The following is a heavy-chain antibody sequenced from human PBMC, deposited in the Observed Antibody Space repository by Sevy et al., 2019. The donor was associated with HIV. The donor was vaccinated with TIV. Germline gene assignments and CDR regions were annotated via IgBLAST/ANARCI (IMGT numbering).Heavy chain of an antibody. Sequence: ASVKVSCKASGYTFTNYFMNWVRQAPGQGLDWMGTINPSGRSTTYAQRFQARVTMTTDTSTGTVYMELSSLRSEDTAVYYCVRGDCGGDCSPHWFDPWGQGTLVTVSS. CDR2: INPSGRST. D-gene: IGHD2-21*01. V-gene: IGHV1-46*03. J-gene: IGHJ5*02. CDR3: VRGDCGGDCSPHWFDP. CDR1: GYTFTNYF.